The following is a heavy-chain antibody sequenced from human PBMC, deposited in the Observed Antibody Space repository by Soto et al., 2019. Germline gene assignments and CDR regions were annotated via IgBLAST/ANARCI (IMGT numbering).Heavy chain of an antibody. V-gene: IGHV3-30*18. CDR1: AFPFSTYG. D-gene: IGHD3-22*01. J-gene: IGHJ6*02. CDR2: ISYDETNK. CDR3: AKDLKGHDHRSGYYLDYYYGMDV. Sequence: PGGSLRLSCAAFAFPFSTYGMHWVRQAPGKGREWVAVISYDETNKYYGDSVKGRFTISRDNSKNTLYLQMNSLRAEDTAVYYCAKDLKGHDHRSGYYLDYYYGMDVWGQGTTVTVSS.